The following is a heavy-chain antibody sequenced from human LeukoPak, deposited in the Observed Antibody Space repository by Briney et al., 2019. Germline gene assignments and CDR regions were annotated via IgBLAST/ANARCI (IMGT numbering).Heavy chain of an antibody. CDR3: AREEQLVGDRWFDP. V-gene: IGHV3-11*01. D-gene: IGHD6-13*01. Sequence: GGSLRLSCAASGITFSDYYMSWIRQAPGKGLEWVSYISSSGSTIYYADSVKGRFTISRDNAKNSLYLQMNSLRAEDTAVYYCAREEQLVGDRWFDPWGQGTLVTVSS. CDR2: ISSSGSTI. CDR1: GITFSDYY. J-gene: IGHJ5*02.